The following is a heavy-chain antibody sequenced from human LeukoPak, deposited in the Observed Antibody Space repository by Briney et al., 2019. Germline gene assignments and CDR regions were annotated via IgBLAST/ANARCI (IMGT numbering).Heavy chain of an antibody. CDR1: GGSISSYY. V-gene: IGHV4-59*08. CDR3: ARHGGQWEHKV. Sequence: SETLSLTCTVSGGSISSYYWSWIRQPPGKGLEWIGYIYYSGSTNYNPSLKSRVTISVDTSKNQFSLKLSSVTAADTAVYYCARHGGQWEHKVWGQGTLVTVSS. D-gene: IGHD1-26*01. CDR2: IYYSGST. J-gene: IGHJ4*02.